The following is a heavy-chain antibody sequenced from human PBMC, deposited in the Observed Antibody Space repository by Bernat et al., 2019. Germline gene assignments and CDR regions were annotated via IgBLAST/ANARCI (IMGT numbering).Heavy chain of an antibody. CDR3: AKRGDSYDSSGYYQDAFDI. V-gene: IGHV3-30*18. Sequence: QVQLVESGGGVVQPGRSLRLPCAASGSTFSSYGLPWVRQAPARGLEWVAFILYEGSNKYYADSVKGRFTVSRDNSKHTLYLQINSLRAEDTAVYYCAKRGDSYDSSGYYQDAFDIWGQGTMVTVSS. D-gene: IGHD3-22*01. CDR1: GSTFSSYG. J-gene: IGHJ3*02. CDR2: ILYEGSNK.